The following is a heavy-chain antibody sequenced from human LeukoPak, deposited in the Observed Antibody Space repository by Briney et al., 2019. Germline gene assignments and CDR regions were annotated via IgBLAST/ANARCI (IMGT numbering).Heavy chain of an antibody. CDR2: INHSGST. V-gene: IGHV4-34*01. CDR1: GGSFSGYY. CDR3: MRDRCSGGSCYFVAY. J-gene: IGHJ4*02. D-gene: IGHD2-15*01. Sequence: PSETLSLTCDVYGGSFSGYYWSWIRQPPGKGLEWIGEINHSGSTNYNPSLKSRVTISLDTSKNQFSLKLTSVTAADTAMYYCMRDRCSGGSCYFVAYWGQGTLVTASS.